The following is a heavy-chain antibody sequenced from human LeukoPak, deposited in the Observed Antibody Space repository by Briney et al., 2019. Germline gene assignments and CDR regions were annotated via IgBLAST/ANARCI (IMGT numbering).Heavy chain of an antibody. D-gene: IGHD1-26*01. CDR3: ARIPKNSGSPDSDY. CDR1: GGTFSSYA. Sequence: GASVKVSCKASGGTFSSYAISWVRQAPGQGLEWMGGIIPIFGTANYAQKFQGRVTITADESTSTAYMELSSLRSEDTAVYYCARIPKNSGSPDSDYWGQGTLVTVSS. J-gene: IGHJ4*02. V-gene: IGHV1-69*13. CDR2: IIPIFGTA.